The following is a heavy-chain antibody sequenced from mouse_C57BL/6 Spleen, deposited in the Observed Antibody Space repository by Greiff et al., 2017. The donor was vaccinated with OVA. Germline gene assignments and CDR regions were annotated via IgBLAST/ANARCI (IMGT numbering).Heavy chain of an antibody. CDR3: ALTGFYAMDY. Sequence: QVQLQQPGAELVMPGASVKLSCKASGYTFTSYWMHWVKQRPGQGLEWIGEIDPSDSYTNYNQKFKGKSTLTVDKSSSTAYMQLSSLTSEDSAVYYCALTGFYAMDYWGQGTSVTVSS. V-gene: IGHV1-69*01. J-gene: IGHJ4*01. D-gene: IGHD4-1*01. CDR1: GYTFTSYW. CDR2: IDPSDSYT.